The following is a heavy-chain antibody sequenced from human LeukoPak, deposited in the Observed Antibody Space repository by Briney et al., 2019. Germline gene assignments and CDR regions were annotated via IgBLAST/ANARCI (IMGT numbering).Heavy chain of an antibody. V-gene: IGHV4-39*07. CDR2: IYYSGST. D-gene: IGHD6-13*01. J-gene: IGHJ5*02. CDR1: GGSISSSTYY. CDR3: ARGMVGSSSWYGNWFDP. Sequence: KPSGTLSLTCTVSGGSISSSTYYWGWIRQPPGKGLEWIGSIYYSGSTYYNPSLKSRVTMSVDTSKNQFSLKLISVTATDTAVYYCARGMVGSSSWYGNWFDPWGQGTLVTVSS.